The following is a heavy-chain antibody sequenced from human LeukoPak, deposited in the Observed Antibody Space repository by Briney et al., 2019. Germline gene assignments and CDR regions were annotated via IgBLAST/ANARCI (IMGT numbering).Heavy chain of an antibody. J-gene: IGHJ4*02. CDR3: AKVGSQETIEVAGPYFDY. CDR1: GFTFSSYA. CDR2: ISGST. V-gene: IGHV3-23*01. Sequence: GGCLRLSCAASGFTFSSYAMSWVRQAPGKGLEWVSGISGSTYYADSVKGRFTISRDNSKNTLCLQMNSLRAEDTAVYYCAKVGSQETIEVAGPYFDYWGQGSLVTVSS. D-gene: IGHD6-19*01.